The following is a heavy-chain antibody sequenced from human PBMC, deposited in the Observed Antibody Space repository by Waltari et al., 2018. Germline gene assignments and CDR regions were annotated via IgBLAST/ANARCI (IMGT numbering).Heavy chain of an antibody. V-gene: IGHV1-2*02. CDR2: INPKNGDT. CDR1: GYRFTDYN. CDR3: ARDPGPIVGAPDY. Sequence: QVQLVQSGTAVKKPGASVKVSCQASGYRFTDYNLHWFRQTPGRGLEWLGWINPKNGDTGYAQNFLGRVTMTRDTSINTVYMDLSGLRSDDTAVFYCARDPGPIVGAPDYWGQGTLVTVSS. J-gene: IGHJ4*02. D-gene: IGHD1-26*01.